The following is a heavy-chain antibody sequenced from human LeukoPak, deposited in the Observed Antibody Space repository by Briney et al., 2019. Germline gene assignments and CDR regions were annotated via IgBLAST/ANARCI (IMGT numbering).Heavy chain of an antibody. CDR1: GFTFSSYW. CDR2: IKQDGSEK. CDR3: ARVLRGDYRAPDAFDI. J-gene: IGHJ3*02. Sequence: GGSLRLSCAASGFTFSSYWMSWVRQAPGKGLEWVANIKQDGSEKYYVDSVKGRFTISRDNAKNSLYLQMNSLRAEDTAVYYCARVLRGDYRAPDAFDIWGQGTMVTVSS. V-gene: IGHV3-7*01. D-gene: IGHD4-17*01.